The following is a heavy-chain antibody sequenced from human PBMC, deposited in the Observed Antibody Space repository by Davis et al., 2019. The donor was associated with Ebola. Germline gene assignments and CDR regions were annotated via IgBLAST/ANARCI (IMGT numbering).Heavy chain of an antibody. J-gene: IGHJ4*02. V-gene: IGHV4-39*01. CDR3: ARGAYSSGWFPLDY. D-gene: IGHD6-19*01. CDR1: GGSISSSSYY. Sequence: GSLRLSCTVSGGSISSSSYYWGWIRQPPGKGLEWIGSIYYSGSTYYNPSLKSRVTISVDTSKNQFSLKLSSVTAADTAVYYCARGAYSSGWFPLDYWGQGTLVTVSS. CDR2: IYYSGST.